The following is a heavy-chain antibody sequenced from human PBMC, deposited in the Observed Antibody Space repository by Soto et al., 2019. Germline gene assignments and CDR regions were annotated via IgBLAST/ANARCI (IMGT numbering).Heavy chain of an antibody. CDR3: AKPGGNDYSNYASPYYYGMDV. CDR2: ISGSGGST. Sequence: EVQLLESGGGLVQPGGSLRLSCAASGFTFSSYAMSWVRQAPGKGLEWVSAISGSGGSTYYADSVKGRFTISRDNSKNPLYLQMNSLRDEETAVYYCAKPGGNDYSNYASPYYYGMDVWGQGTTVTVSS. J-gene: IGHJ6*02. V-gene: IGHV3-23*01. CDR1: GFTFSSYA. D-gene: IGHD4-4*01.